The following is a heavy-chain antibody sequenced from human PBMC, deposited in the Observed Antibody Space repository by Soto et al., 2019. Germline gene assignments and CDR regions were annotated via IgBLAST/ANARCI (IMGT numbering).Heavy chain of an antibody. CDR1: GGSISSGGYY. V-gene: IGHV4-31*11. CDR2: IYYSGST. J-gene: IGHJ4*02. Sequence: PSETLSLTCAVSGGSISSGGYYWSWIRQHPGKGLEWIGYIYYSGSTYYNPSLKSRVTISVDTSKNQFSLEVTSVTAADTAIYYCARMTSVNSYYFDYWGQGTLVTVSS. D-gene: IGHD4-17*01. CDR3: ARMTSVNSYYFDY.